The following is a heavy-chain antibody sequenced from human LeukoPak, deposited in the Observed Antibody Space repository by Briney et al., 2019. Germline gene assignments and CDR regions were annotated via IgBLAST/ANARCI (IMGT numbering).Heavy chain of an antibody. J-gene: IGHJ3*02. CDR3: AKDGYCSGGSCSFDAFDI. D-gene: IGHD2-15*01. Sequence: GGSLRLSCAASGFTFSSYAMSWVRQAPGKGLEWVSAISGSGGSTYFADSVKGRFTISRDNSKNTLSLQMNSLRAEDTAVYYCAKDGYCSGGSCSFDAFDIWGQGTMVTVSS. CDR2: ISGSGGST. V-gene: IGHV3-23*01. CDR1: GFTFSSYA.